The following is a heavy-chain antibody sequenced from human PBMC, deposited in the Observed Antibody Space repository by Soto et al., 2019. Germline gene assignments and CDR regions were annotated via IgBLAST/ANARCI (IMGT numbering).Heavy chain of an antibody. CDR1: GGTFNNYA. J-gene: IGHJ1*01. Sequence: QVQLVQSGAEVKKAGSSVKVSCKASGGTFNNYAISWVRQAPGQGLEWMGGISPLSATTKYAQRFEDRVSITADEFTTTAYMEMSSLRSEDTAVYYCAREDYDTSGYSSQYVPHWGQGTLVTVFS. V-gene: IGHV1-69*01. CDR2: ISPLSATT. CDR3: AREDYDTSGYSSQYVPH. D-gene: IGHD3-22*01.